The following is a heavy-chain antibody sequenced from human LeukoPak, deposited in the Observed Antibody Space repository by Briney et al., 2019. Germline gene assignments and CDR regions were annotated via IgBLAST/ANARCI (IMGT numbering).Heavy chain of an antibody. CDR1: GFTFDDYG. CDR2: INLNGVST. Sequence: PGGSLRLSCAASGFTFDDYGMSWVRQAPGKGLECVSGINLNGVSTGYADSVKGRFTISRDNAKNSLYLQMNSLRAEDTALYYCARGDYHYDSSGYYPTLGYWGQGTLVTVSS. J-gene: IGHJ4*02. CDR3: ARGDYHYDSSGYYPTLGY. D-gene: IGHD3-22*01. V-gene: IGHV3-20*04.